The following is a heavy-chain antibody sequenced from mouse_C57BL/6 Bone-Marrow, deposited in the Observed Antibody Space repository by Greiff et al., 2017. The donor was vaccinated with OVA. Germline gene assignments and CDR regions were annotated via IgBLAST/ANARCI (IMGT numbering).Heavy chain of an antibody. J-gene: IGHJ2*01. D-gene: IGHD2-3*01. CDR3: ARWLLPFDY. CDR2: IYPRDGST. V-gene: IGHV1-78*01. Sequence: VQLQQSDAALVKPGASVTISCKVSGYTFTDHTIHWMKQRPEQGLEWIGYIYPRDGSTKSNEKFKGKATLTADKSSSTAYMQLNSLTYEEAAVYFCARWLLPFDYWGEGTTLTVAS. CDR1: GYTFTDHT.